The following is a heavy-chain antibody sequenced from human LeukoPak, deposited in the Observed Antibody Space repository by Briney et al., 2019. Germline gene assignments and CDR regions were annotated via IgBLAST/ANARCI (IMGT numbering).Heavy chain of an antibody. D-gene: IGHD1-26*01. Sequence: ASVKVSCKASGGTFSSYAISWVRQAPGQGLEWMGGIIPIFGTANYAQKFQGRVTITADESTSTAYMELSSLRSEDTAVCYCARANSGSYKEFDYWGQGTLVTVSS. CDR3: ARANSGSYKEFDY. CDR1: GGTFSSYA. J-gene: IGHJ4*02. CDR2: IIPIFGTA. V-gene: IGHV1-69*13.